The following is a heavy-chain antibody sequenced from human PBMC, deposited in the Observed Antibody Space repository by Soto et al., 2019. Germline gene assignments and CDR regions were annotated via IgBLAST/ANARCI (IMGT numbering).Heavy chain of an antibody. V-gene: IGHV4-59*01. CDR1: GGSISSYY. Sequence: QVQLQESGPGLVKPSETLSLTCTVSGGSISSYYWSWIRQPPGQGLEWIGYIYYSGSTNYNPSLKSRVTISVDTSKNQCSLKLSSVTAADTAVYYCARDSKAVAGTGWFDPWCQGTLVTVS. J-gene: IGHJ5*02. CDR3: ARDSKAVAGTGWFDP. CDR2: IYYSGST. D-gene: IGHD6-19*01.